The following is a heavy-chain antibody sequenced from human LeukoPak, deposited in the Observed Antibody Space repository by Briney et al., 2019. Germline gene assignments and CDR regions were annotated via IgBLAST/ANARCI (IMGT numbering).Heavy chain of an antibody. J-gene: IGHJ4*02. CDR1: AFTFSSYG. CDR3: AKTGGIAAAH. D-gene: IGHD6-13*01. Sequence: GGSLRLSCAASAFTFSSYGMHWVRQAPGKGLEWVSFIRYDGRNKYYADSVKGRFTISRDNSKNTLYLQMNSLRAEDTALYYCAKTGGIAAAHWGQGTLVTVSS. V-gene: IGHV3-30*02. CDR2: IRYDGRNK.